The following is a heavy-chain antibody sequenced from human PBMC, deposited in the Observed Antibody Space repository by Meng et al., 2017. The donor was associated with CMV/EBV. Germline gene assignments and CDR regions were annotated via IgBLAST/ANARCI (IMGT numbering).Heavy chain of an antibody. J-gene: IGHJ6*02. D-gene: IGHD2-2*01. CDR2: IYSGGST. Sequence: GGSLRLSCGASGFTVSSNYMSWVRQAPGKGLEWVSVIYSGGSTYYADSVKGRFTISRDNSKNTLYLQMNSLRAEDTAVYYCARGYCSSTSCTNYYYYYYGMDVWGQGTTVTVSS. V-gene: IGHV3-53*01. CDR1: GFTVSSNY. CDR3: ARGYCSSTSCTNYYYYYYGMDV.